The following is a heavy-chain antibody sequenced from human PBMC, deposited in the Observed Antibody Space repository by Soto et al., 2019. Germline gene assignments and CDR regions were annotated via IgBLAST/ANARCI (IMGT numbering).Heavy chain of an antibody. J-gene: IGHJ4*02. V-gene: IGHV3-48*01. CDR2: ISSSSTTI. CDR1: GFTFSSYN. Sequence: EVQLVESGGGLVQPGGSLRLSCAASGFTFSSYNMNWVRQAPGKGLEWVSYISSSSTTIHYGDSVKGRFTISIENAKNSLYLQMNSLRAEDTAVYYCARGVGYCSGGSCYLDSWGQGTLVTVSS. D-gene: IGHD2-15*01. CDR3: ARGVGYCSGGSCYLDS.